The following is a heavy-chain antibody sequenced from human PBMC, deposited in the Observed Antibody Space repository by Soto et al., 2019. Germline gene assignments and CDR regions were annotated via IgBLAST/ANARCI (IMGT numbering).Heavy chain of an antibody. D-gene: IGHD6-13*01. Sequence: QVQLVESGGGVVQPGRSLRLSCAASGFIFSNCDINWVRQAPGKGLEWVALIWYDGTNKFYAESVKGRFTVSRDNSKNTVYLKMNSLRVEGMDVYYCAGTEAEGGTRLDSWGRGTLVTVSS. V-gene: IGHV3-33*01. CDR2: IWYDGTNK. J-gene: IGHJ4*02. CDR1: GFIFSNCD. CDR3: AGTEAEGGTRLDS.